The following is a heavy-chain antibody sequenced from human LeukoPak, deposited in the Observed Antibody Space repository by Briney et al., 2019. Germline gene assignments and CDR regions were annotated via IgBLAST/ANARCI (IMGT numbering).Heavy chain of an antibody. D-gene: IGHD1-1*01. CDR2: INAGNGDT. J-gene: IGHJ4*02. CDR3: ARDRGGTGDFDY. Sequence: ASVKVSCKASGYTFTRYAMHWVRRAPGQRLEWMGWINAGNGDTKYSQKFQGRVTIARDTSASTAYMELSSLRSEDTAVYYCARDRGGTGDFDYWGQGTLVTVSS. V-gene: IGHV1-3*01. CDR1: GYTFTRYA.